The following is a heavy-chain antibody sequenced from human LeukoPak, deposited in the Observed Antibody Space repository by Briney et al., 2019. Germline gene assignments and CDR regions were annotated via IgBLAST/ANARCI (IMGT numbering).Heavy chain of an antibody. CDR3: ARRIQGMAPYYFDY. Sequence: GGSLRLSCTASGFTFSSYWMHWVGQAPGKGLVCVSRINSDGGSTSYADSVKGRFTISRDNAKNTLYLQMNSLRAGDTAVYYCARRIQGMAPYYFDYWGQGTLVTVSS. V-gene: IGHV3-74*01. CDR1: GFTFSSYW. D-gene: IGHD5-24*01. CDR2: INSDGGST. J-gene: IGHJ4*02.